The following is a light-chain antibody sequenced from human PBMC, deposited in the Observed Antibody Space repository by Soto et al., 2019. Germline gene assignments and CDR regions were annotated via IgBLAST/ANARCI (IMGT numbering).Light chain of an antibody. Sequence: EIVLTQSPGTLSLSQGETATLSCRASQSVSSSYFAWYQQKPGQPPRLLIYASSSRATGIPDRFSGGGSGTHFTLTISRLEPEDYAVYYCHQHGTSPFTFGPGTKVDV. V-gene: IGKV3-20*01. CDR1: QSVSSSY. CDR3: HQHGTSPFT. CDR2: ASS. J-gene: IGKJ3*01.